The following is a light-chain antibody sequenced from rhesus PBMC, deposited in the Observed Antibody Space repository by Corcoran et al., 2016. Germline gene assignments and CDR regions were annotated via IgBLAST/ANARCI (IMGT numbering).Light chain of an antibody. Sequence: EIVMMQSPATLSLSPGERATLSCRASQSISSNLAWYQQKPGQAPSLLIYDTSNRAPGIPDRFSGSGSGTDFTLTISSLEPEDFAVYCCQQYSSWPLTFGGGTKVEIK. CDR1: QSISSN. CDR2: DTS. J-gene: IGKJ4*01. V-gene: IGKV3-42*03. CDR3: QQYSSWPLT.